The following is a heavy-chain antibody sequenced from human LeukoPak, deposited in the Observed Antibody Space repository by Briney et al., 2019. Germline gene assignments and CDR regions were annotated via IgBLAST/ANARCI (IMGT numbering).Heavy chain of an antibody. V-gene: IGHV3-21*06. CDR1: GFTFSTYS. D-gene: IGHD5-12*01. CDR3: ARETRGDRGYRSYRCDL. Sequence: GGSLRLSCAASGFTFSTYSMNWVRLTPGKGLEWVSSITSSGTYVYYAGSMKGRFTISRDNGKSTLFLQMNSLRADDTAIYFCARETRGDRGYRSYRCDLWGQGTQVTVSS. J-gene: IGHJ5*02. CDR2: ITSSGTYV.